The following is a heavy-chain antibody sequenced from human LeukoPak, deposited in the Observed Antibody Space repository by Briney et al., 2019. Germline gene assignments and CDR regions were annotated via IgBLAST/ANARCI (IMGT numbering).Heavy chain of an antibody. Sequence: GESLKISCKGSGYSFTSYGISWVRQAPGQGLEWMGWISAYNGNTNYAQKLQGRVTMTTDTSTSTAYMELRSLRSDDTAVYYCARGGSQWLVGDIWGQGTMVTVSS. CDR1: GYSFTSYG. V-gene: IGHV1-18*01. CDR2: ISAYNGNT. CDR3: ARGGSQWLVGDI. D-gene: IGHD6-19*01. J-gene: IGHJ3*02.